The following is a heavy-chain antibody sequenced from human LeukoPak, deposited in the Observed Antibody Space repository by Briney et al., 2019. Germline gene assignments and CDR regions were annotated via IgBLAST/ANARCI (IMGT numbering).Heavy chain of an antibody. CDR2: ISSSSSYI. Sequence: PGGSLRLSCAASGFTFSSYSMNWVRQAPGKGLEWVSSISSSSSYIYYADSVKGRFTISRDNAKNSLYLQMNSLRAEDTAVYYCAREVGEGCGGDCFSYYFDYWGQGTLVTVSS. CDR1: GFTFSSYS. V-gene: IGHV3-21*04. CDR3: AREVGEGCGGDCFSYYFDY. J-gene: IGHJ4*02. D-gene: IGHD2-21*02.